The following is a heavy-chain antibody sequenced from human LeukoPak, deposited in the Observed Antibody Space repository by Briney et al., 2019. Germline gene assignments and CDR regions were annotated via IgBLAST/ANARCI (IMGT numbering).Heavy chain of an antibody. CDR3: ARVGTASKPSDLDH. Sequence: QAGGSLRLSCAASRFTFTNAWMNWVRQAPGKGLEWVTFIRNDASNKYYVESVKGRFTTSRGNSKNTVYLQMNRLRVEDTAVYYCARVGTASKPSDLDHWGQGTLVTVSS. CDR2: IRNDASNK. J-gene: IGHJ4*02. D-gene: IGHD1-1*01. CDR1: RFTFTNAW. V-gene: IGHV3-30*02.